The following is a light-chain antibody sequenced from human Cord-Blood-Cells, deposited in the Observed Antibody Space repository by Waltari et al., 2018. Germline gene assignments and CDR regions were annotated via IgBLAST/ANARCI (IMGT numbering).Light chain of an antibody. Sequence: QSALTQPASVSGSPGQSIPISCTGTSSDLGGYNYVSWYQQHPGKAPKPMIYDVSKRPSGVSNRFSGSKSGNTASLTISGLQAEDEADYYCSSYTSSSTLGVFGTGTKVTVL. V-gene: IGLV2-14*01. CDR1: SSDLGGYNY. CDR2: DVS. J-gene: IGLJ1*01. CDR3: SSYTSSSTLGV.